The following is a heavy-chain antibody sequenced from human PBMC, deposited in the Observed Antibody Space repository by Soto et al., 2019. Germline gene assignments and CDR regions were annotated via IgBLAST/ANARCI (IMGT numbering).Heavy chain of an antibody. CDR2: ITSSGGNT. Sequence: EVQLVESGGGLVQPGGSLRLSCAASGFTFSSYAMHWVRQAPGKGLEYVSVITSSGGNTDYASSVKGRFTISRDNSKNTLYIQMGSLRAEDMAVYYCARRIPFGYGMDVWGQGTTVTVSS. J-gene: IGHJ6*02. CDR3: ARRIPFGYGMDV. D-gene: IGHD2-21*01. V-gene: IGHV3-64*01. CDR1: GFTFSSYA.